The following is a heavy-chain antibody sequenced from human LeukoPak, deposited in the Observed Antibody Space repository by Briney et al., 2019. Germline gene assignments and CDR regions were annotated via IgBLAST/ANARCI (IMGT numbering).Heavy chain of an antibody. CDR1: GGSISSGGYY. Sequence: PSQTLSLTRTVSGGSISSGGYYWSWIRQHPGKGLEWIGYIHYNGNTYYNPSLKSRVTISVGTSKNQFSLKLSSVTPEDTAVYYCARDVGTSVRLAFDIWGQGTMVTVSS. D-gene: IGHD5/OR15-5a*01. J-gene: IGHJ3*02. V-gene: IGHV4-31*03. CDR3: ARDVGTSVRLAFDI. CDR2: IHYNGNT.